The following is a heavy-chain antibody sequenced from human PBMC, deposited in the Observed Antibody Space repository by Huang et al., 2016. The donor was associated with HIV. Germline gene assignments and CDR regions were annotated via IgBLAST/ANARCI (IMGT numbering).Heavy chain of an antibody. CDR3: AGAFGWAGRVGVMVRNYYFDY. Sequence: QVQLQQWGAGLLKPSETLSLTCAAYGGPFSGDSWNWIRQPPGKGLAWIGGINGKGSTNYNPSLKSHVTMSVDTSENPFSLKLSSVSAAETAVYYCAGAFGWAGRVGVMVRNYYFDYWGQGTLVTVSS. V-gene: IGHV4-34*01. CDR1: GGPFSGDS. D-gene: IGHD3-16*01. CDR2: INGKGST. J-gene: IGHJ4*02.